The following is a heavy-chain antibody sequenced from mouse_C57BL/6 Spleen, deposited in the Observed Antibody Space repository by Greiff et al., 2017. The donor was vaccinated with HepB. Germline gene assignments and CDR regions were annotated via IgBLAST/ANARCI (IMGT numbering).Heavy chain of an antibody. CDR2: IHPNSGST. CDR3: ARSAGDYYGSRAWFAY. D-gene: IGHD1-1*01. Sequence: VQLQQPGAELVKPGASVKLSCKASGYTFTSYWMHWVKQRPGQGLEWIGMIHPNSGSTNYNEKFKSKATLTVDKSSSTTYMQLSSLTSEDSAVYYCARSAGDYYGSRAWFAYWGQGTLVTVSA. V-gene: IGHV1-64*01. J-gene: IGHJ3*01. CDR1: GYTFTSYW.